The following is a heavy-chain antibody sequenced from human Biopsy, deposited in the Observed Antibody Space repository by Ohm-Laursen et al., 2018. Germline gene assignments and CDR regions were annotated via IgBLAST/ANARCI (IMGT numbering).Heavy chain of an antibody. CDR1: GGPFGISSHY. V-gene: IGHV4-39*01. CDR2: IYSDDTT. D-gene: IGHD1-26*01. Sequence: SETLSLTCTVSGGPFGISSHYWIWIRQPPGKGLEWIGSIYSDDTTHYNASLQGRITISVDQPKNQFSLRLTSVTAADTAVYYCAKRDLSGTSPVWGQGTGVTVSS. J-gene: IGHJ4*02. CDR3: AKRDLSGTSPV.